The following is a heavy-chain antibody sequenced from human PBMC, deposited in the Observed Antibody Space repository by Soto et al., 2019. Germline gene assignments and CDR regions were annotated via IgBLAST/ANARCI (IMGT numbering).Heavy chain of an antibody. CDR3: ARGGSPYVWFNEF. Sequence: QEQLVQSGPEVKKPGSSVKVSCKDSGGLFSSFVISWVRQAPGQGLEWLGGIIPVFGTTNYAEKFKDRVTITADESTNTAYMELSSLRSGDTAMYYCARGGSPYVWFNEFWGQGTLVTVSS. J-gene: IGHJ4*02. V-gene: IGHV1-69*01. CDR1: GGLFSSFV. D-gene: IGHD3-16*01. CDR2: IIPVFGTT.